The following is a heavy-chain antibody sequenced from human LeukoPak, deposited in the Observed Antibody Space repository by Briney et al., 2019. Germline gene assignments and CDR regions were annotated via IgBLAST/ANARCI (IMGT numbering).Heavy chain of an antibody. CDR2: IYYSVST. V-gene: IGHV4-59*01. CDR1: GGSISSYY. D-gene: IGHD2/OR15-2a*01. CDR3: ARILSTGYPDY. J-gene: IGHJ4*02. Sequence: PSETLSLTCTVSGGSISSYYWSWIRQSPGKGLEWIGYIYYSVSTTYNPSLKSRVTISVDTSKNEFSLKLNSVTSAYTAVHYFARILSTGYPDYWGQGPRVIVSS.